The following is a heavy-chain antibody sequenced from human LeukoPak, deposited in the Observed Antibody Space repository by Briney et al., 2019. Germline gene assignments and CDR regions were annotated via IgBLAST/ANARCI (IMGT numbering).Heavy chain of an antibody. CDR1: GFTFGDYA. J-gene: IGHJ5*02. Sequence: GGSLRLSCTASGFTFGDYAMSWVRQAPGKGLEWVGFIRSKAYGGTTEYAASVKGRFTISRDDSKSIAYLQMNSLKTEDTAVYYCTRDDFSNWFDPWGQGTLVTVSS. D-gene: IGHD3-3*01. V-gene: IGHV3-49*04. CDR2: IRSKAYGGTT. CDR3: TRDDFSNWFDP.